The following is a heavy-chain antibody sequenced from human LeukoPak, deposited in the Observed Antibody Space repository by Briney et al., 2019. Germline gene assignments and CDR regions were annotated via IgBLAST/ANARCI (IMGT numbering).Heavy chain of an antibody. V-gene: IGHV4-38-2*01. CDR1: GYSISAGYF. J-gene: IGHJ3*01. CDR3: ARVIVTATHVPDAFDL. Sequence: SETLSLTRVISGYSISAGYFWDWIRQSPVKGLEWIGSVHHTGSDYYNPSLKSRVTISIDTSKNHFSLNLTSVTAADTAVFFCARVIVTATHVPDAFDLWGQGILVTVSS. D-gene: IGHD1-26*01. CDR2: VHHTGSD.